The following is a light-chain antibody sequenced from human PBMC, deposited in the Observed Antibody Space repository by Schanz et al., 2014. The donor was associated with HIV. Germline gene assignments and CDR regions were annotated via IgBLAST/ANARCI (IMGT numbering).Light chain of an antibody. J-gene: IGKJ3*01. CDR3: QQYGSS. CDR2: GAS. V-gene: IGKV3-20*01. Sequence: EIELTQSPGTLSLSPGERATLSCRASQSVSSSYLAWYQQKPGQAPRLLIYGASRRATGIPDRFSGGGSGTDFTLTISRLEPEDFAVYYCQQYGSSFGPGTKVEIK. CDR1: QSVSSSY.